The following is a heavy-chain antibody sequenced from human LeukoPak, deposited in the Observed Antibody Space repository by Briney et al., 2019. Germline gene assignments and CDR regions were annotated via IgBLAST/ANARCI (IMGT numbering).Heavy chain of an antibody. CDR3: ARDSGSSWFDP. Sequence: SETLSLTCTVSGTSITSYYWNWVRQAPGQGPEWIGYGHYSGNTKYNPPLKSRVTISVDTSKNQFSLRLSSVTAADTAVYYCARDSGSSWFDPWGQGTLVTVSS. D-gene: IGHD6-13*01. CDR2: GHYSGNT. CDR1: GTSITSYY. J-gene: IGHJ5*02. V-gene: IGHV4-59*01.